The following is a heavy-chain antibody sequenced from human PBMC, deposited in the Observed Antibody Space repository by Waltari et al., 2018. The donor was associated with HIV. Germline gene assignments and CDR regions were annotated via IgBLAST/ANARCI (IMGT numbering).Heavy chain of an antibody. CDR2: ISPYNDNT. CDR3: ARDFTSRVDSWEYSDSSYFDY. Sequence: QVQLVQSGGEVKKPGASVKVSCKASGYTFRNYGISWRRQAPGQGLEWVGWISPYNDNTYYAQRFQDRVTMTTDTSATTVDMELRSLRSDDTAVYYCARDFTSRVDSWEYSDSSYFDYWGQGTLVTVSS. J-gene: IGHJ4*02. V-gene: IGHV1-18*01. CDR1: GYTFRNYG. D-gene: IGHD3-22*01.